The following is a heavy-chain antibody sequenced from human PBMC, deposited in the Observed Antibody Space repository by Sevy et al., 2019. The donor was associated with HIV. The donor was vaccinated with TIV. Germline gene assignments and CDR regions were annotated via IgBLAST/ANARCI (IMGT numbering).Heavy chain of an antibody. CDR2: IYAGGST. V-gene: IGHV3-53*01. CDR3: ARDHYDSLWGSYWYYFDY. Sequence: GGSLRLSCAASGFAVSSNYMSWVRQAPGKGLEWVSVIYAGGSTYYADSVKGRFTISRDNSKNTVSLQMNSLRAEDTTVYYCARDHYDSLWGSYWYYFDYWGQGTLVTVSS. CDR1: GFAVSSNY. D-gene: IGHD3-16*01. J-gene: IGHJ4*02.